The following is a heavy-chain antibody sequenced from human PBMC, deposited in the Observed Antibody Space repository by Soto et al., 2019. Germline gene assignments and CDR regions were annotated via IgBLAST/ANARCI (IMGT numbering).Heavy chain of an antibody. J-gene: IGHJ5*02. CDR3: ATYSGTYYLS. CDR1: GVSISGYY. D-gene: IGHD1-26*01. V-gene: IGHV4-59*01. CDR2: IYYSGST. Sequence: QVQLQESGPRLVRPSETLSLTCTVSGVSISGYYWSWIRQPPGKGLEWIGYIYYSGSTNYNPSLKSRVTISVDTSKNQFSLNLNSVTAADTAVYYCATYSGTYYLSWGQGTLVTVSS.